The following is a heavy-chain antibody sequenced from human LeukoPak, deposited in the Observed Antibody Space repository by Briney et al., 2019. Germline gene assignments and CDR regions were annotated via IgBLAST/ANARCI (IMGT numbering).Heavy chain of an antibody. J-gene: IGHJ4*02. V-gene: IGHV4-4*07. Sequence: SETLSLTCSVSGDSISNFYYTWIRQPAGKGLEWIGRIYTNGSTNYNPSLKSRITMSVDTSNKHFSLKLSSVTAADTAVYYCARGTFDTGWYDLNYFDYWGQGTLVTVSS. D-gene: IGHD6-19*01. CDR3: ARGTFDTGWYDLNYFDY. CDR2: IYTNGST. CDR1: GDSISNFY.